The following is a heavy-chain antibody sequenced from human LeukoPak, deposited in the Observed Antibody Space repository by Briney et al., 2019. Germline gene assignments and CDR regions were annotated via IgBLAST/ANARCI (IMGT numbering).Heavy chain of an antibody. V-gene: IGHV4-34*01. D-gene: IGHD5-18*01. Sequence: PSETLSLTCAVYGGSFSGYYWSWIRQPPGKGLEWIGEINHSGSTNYNPSLKSRVTISMDTSKNHFSLRLSSVIAADTAVYYCARVLGGGYSDYWGQGTLVTVSS. CDR2: INHSGST. J-gene: IGHJ4*02. CDR3: ARVLGGGYSDY. CDR1: GGSFSGYY.